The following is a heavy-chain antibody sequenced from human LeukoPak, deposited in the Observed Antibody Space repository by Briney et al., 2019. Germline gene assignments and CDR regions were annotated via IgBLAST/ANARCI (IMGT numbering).Heavy chain of an antibody. V-gene: IGHV1-69*04. CDR3: ARDPVIVVVPAAKYYFDY. J-gene: IGHJ4*02. CDR1: GGTFSSYA. D-gene: IGHD2-2*01. Sequence: ASVKVSCKASGGTFSSYAISWVRQAPGQGLEWMGKIIPILGIANYAQKFQGRVTITADKSTSTAYMELSSLRSEDTAVYYCARDPVIVVVPAAKYYFDYWGQGTLVTVSS. CDR2: IIPILGIA.